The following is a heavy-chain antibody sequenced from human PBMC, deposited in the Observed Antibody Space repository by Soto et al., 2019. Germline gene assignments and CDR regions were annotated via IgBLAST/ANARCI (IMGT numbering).Heavy chain of an antibody. V-gene: IGHV4-34*01. J-gene: IGHJ4*02. CDR2: INHSGST. CDR1: GGSFSGYY. CDR3: ARRSIAARPYNRGLGY. D-gene: IGHD6-6*01. Sequence: TLSLTCAVYGGSFSGYYWSWIRQPPGKGLEWIGEINHSGSTNYNPSLKSRVTISVDTSKNQFSLKLSSVTAADTAVYYCARRSIAARPYNRGLGYWGQGTLVTVSS.